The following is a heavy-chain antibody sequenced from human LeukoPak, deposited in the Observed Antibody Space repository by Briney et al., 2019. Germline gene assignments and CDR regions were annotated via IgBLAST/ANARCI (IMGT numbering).Heavy chain of an antibody. V-gene: IGHV4-34*01. CDR2: INHSGST. CDR3: ARLRVGATSFPRDYYYGMDV. D-gene: IGHD1-26*01. Sequence: SETLSLTCAVYGGSFSGYYWSWIRQPPGKGLEWIGEINHSGSTNYNPSLKSRVTISVDTSKNQFSLKLSSVTAADTAVYYCARLRVGATSFPRDYYYGMDVWGQGTTVTVSS. CDR1: GGSFSGYY. J-gene: IGHJ6*02.